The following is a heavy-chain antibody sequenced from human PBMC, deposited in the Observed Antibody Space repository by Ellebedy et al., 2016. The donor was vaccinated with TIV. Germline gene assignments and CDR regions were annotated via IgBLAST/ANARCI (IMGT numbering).Heavy chain of an antibody. CDR1: GGSVSSGSYY. V-gene: IGHV4-61*01. Sequence: SETLSLTCTVSGGSVSSGSYYWSWIRQPPGKGLEWIGYIYYSGSTYYNPSLKSRVTISVDTSKNQFSLKLSSVTAADTAVYYCARDKIVVVPAAGSRYYYYGMDVWGQGTTVTVSS. CDR2: IYYSGST. CDR3: ARDKIVVVPAAGSRYYYYGMDV. J-gene: IGHJ6*02. D-gene: IGHD2-2*01.